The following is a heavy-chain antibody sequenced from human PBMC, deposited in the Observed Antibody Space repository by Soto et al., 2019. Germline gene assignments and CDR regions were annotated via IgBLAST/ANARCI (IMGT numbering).Heavy chain of an antibody. V-gene: IGHV4-34*01. J-gene: IGHJ5*02. CDR1: GGSFSGYY. D-gene: IGHD3-3*01. CDR2: INHSGST. CDR3: ARAGKGSDFWSGSLFNWFDP. Sequence: SETLSLTCAVYGGSFSGYYWSWIRQPPGKGLEWIGEINHSGSTNYNPSLKSRVTISVDTSKNQFSLKLNSVTAADTAVYYCARAGKGSDFWSGSLFNWFDPWGQGTLVTVSS.